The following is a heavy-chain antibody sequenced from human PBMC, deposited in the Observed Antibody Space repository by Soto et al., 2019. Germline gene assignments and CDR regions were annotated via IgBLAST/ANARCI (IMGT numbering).Heavy chain of an antibody. Sequence: QLQLQESGSGLVKPSQTLSLTCAVSGGSISSGGYSWSWIRQPPGKGLEWIGYIFHSGNTYYNPTLNSRGTIAVDRPKNQFSLNLRSVTAADTAVYYCARMYVDSALYPVIAFDFWGQGTMVTVS. D-gene: IGHD5-12*01. CDR2: IFHSGNT. V-gene: IGHV4-30-2*01. CDR1: GGSISSGGYS. CDR3: ARMYVDSALYPVIAFDF. J-gene: IGHJ3*01.